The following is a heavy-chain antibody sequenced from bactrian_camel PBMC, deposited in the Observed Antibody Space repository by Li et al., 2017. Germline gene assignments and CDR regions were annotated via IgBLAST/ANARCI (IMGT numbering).Heavy chain of an antibody. CDR1: GITRIYTC. J-gene: IGHJ4*01. Sequence: HVQLVESGGGSAQAGGSRTLSCVASGITRIYTCWSWYRQRHGEARATIAMYDNDGSTTYADSVKGRFTVSRDDAKSTVYLQLNSLKPEDTAVYYCVSLVGRPLVHQGTQVTVS. V-gene: IGHV3S53*01. D-gene: IGHD2*01. CDR2: YDNDGST.